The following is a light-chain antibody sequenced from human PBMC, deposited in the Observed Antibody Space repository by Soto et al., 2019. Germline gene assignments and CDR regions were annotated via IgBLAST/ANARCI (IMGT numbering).Light chain of an antibody. CDR1: QSVSSN. Sequence: EIVMTQSPGTLSVSPGERATLSCRASQSVSSNLAWYQQKPGQAPRLLIYGASTRATGIPARFSGSGSRTEFTLTISSLQSEDFAVYYCQQYNNWPPHTFGQGTRLEI. V-gene: IGKV3-15*01. J-gene: IGKJ5*01. CDR3: QQYNNWPPHT. CDR2: GAS.